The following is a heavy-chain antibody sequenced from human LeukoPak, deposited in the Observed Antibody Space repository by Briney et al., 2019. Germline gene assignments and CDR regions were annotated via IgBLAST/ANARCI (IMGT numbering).Heavy chain of an antibody. CDR3: ARERRNYDFWSGYYVRGGMDV. V-gene: IGHV4-59*01. CDR2: IYYSGST. CDR1: GGSISSYY. J-gene: IGHJ6*02. Sequence: SETLSLTCTVSGGSISSYYWSWIRQPPGKGLEWIGYIYYSGSTNYNPSLKSRVTISVDTSKNQFSLKLSSVTAADTAVYYCARERRNYDFWSGYYVRGGMDVWGQGTTVTVSS. D-gene: IGHD3-3*01.